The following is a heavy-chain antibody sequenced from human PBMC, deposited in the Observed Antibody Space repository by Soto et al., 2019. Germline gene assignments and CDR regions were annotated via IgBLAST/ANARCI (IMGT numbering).Heavy chain of an antibody. CDR3: ARVADYDVWSGYYKPYYFDY. CDR2: MYHSGST. J-gene: IGHJ4*02. D-gene: IGHD3-3*01. V-gene: IGHV4-38-2*02. CDR1: GYSIRSGYP. Sequence: SETLSLTCPVSGYSIRSGYPRGWTRQAPGNGLDYIGSMYHSGSTDYNPSLKRRVTISVDTSKNQFSLRLSSVTAADTAVYYCARVADYDVWSGYYKPYYFDYWGQGTLVTVS.